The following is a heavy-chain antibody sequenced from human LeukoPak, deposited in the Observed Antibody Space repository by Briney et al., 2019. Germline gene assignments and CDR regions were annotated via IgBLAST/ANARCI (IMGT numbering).Heavy chain of an antibody. CDR3: ARQIATYYDF. V-gene: IGHV5-51*01. CDR1: GYSFTSYW. Sequence: GESLKISCKGSGYSFTSYWIGWGRQGPGKGLEWMGIIYPYDSDARYSPSFQGQITISSDNSINTAYLQWSSLKDSDTAMYYCARQIATYYDFWGQGTLVTVSS. CDR2: IYPYDSDA. D-gene: IGHD3-3*01. J-gene: IGHJ4*02.